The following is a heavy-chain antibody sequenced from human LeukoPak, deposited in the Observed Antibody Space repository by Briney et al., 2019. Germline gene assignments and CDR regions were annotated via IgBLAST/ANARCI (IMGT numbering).Heavy chain of an antibody. Sequence: GGSLRLSCAASGFTFSNYWMSWVRQAPGKGLEWVANIKQDGSEKYYVDSVKGRFTISRDNAKNSLYLQMNSLRAEDTAVYYCARDKLAGDPRWFGEHECYFDYWGQGTLVTVSS. CDR3: ARDKLAGDPRWFGEHECYFDY. D-gene: IGHD3-10*01. CDR1: GFTFSNYW. J-gene: IGHJ4*02. V-gene: IGHV3-7*01. CDR2: IKQDGSEK.